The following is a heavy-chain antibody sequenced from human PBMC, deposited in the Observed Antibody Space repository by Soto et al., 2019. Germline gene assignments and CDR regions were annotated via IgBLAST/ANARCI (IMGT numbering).Heavy chain of an antibody. V-gene: IGHV3-48*01. J-gene: IGHJ4*02. CDR1: GFTFSSYS. CDR3: ARDGLTGYSSGWSGGDY. CDR2: IDSSSSII. Sequence: EVQLVESGGGLVQPGGSLRLSCAASGFTFSSYSLNWVRQAPGEGLEWVSYIDSSSSIIYYADSVKGRFTISRANAKNSLYLQMNSLRAEDTAVYYCARDGLTGYSSGWSGGDYWGQGTLVAVSS. D-gene: IGHD6-19*01.